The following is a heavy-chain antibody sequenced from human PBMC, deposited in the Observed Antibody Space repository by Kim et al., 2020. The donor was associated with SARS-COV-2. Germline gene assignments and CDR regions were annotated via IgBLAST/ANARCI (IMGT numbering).Heavy chain of an antibody. CDR2: ISYDGSNK. V-gene: IGHV3-30*18. D-gene: IGHD4-17*01. J-gene: IGHJ4*02. Sequence: GGSLRLSCAASGFTFSSYGMHWVRQAPGKGLEWVAVISYDGSNKYYADSVKGRFTISRDNSKNTLYLQMNSLRAEDTAVYYCAKDDYGDYGLGDYWGQGT. CDR1: GFTFSSYG. CDR3: AKDDYGDYGLGDY.